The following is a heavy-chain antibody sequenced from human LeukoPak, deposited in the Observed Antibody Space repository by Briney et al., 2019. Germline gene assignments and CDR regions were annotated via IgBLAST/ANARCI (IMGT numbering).Heavy chain of an antibody. J-gene: IGHJ3*02. CDR1: GFTFSSYW. V-gene: IGHV3-7*01. D-gene: IGHD3-22*01. CDR2: IKQDGSEK. CDR3: ARTLDIPHLQTYYYDSSEASAFDI. Sequence: PGGSLRLSCAASGFTFSSYWMSWVRQAPGKGLEWVANIKQDGSEKYYVDSVKGRFTISRDNAKNSLYLQMNSLRAEDTAVYYCARTLDIPHLQTYYYDSSEASAFDIWGQGTMVTVSS.